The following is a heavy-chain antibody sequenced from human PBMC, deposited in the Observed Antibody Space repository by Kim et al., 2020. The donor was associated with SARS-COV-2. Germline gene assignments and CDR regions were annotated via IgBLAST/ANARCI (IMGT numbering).Heavy chain of an antibody. D-gene: IGHD5-18*01. J-gene: IGHJ6*02. V-gene: IGHV3-30*02. CDR3: AKDGGYSYGYGYYYYGMDV. Sequence: GRFTISRDNSKNTRYLQMNSLRAEDTAVYYCAKDGGYSYGYGYYYYGMDVWGQGTTVTVSS.